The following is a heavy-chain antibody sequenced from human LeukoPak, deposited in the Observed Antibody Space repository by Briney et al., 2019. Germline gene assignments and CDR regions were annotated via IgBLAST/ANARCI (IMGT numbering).Heavy chain of an antibody. CDR1: GGSISSYY. V-gene: IGHV4-59*08. CDR2: IYYSGST. CDR3: ARHRPHYYGSGSQNYYYGMDV. D-gene: IGHD3-10*01. J-gene: IGHJ6*02. Sequence: SETLSHTCTVSGGSISSYYWSWIRQPPGKGLEWIGYIYYSGSTNYNPSLKSRVTISVDTSKNQFSLKLSSVTAADTAVYYCARHRPHYYGSGSQNYYYGMDVWGQGTTVTVSS.